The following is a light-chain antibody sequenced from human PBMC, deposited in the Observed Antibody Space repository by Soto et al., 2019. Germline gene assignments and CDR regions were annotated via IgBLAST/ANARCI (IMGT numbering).Light chain of an antibody. Sequence: QTVVTQEPSFSVSPGGTVTLTCGLNSGSVSTTYYPSWYQQTPGQAPRTLIYSTNTRSSGVPDRFSGFILGNKAALTITGAQADDEAHYYCVLYMGSGIWVFGGGTKLTVL. CDR3: VLYMGSGIWV. J-gene: IGLJ3*02. V-gene: IGLV8-61*01. CDR1: SGSVSTTYY. CDR2: STN.